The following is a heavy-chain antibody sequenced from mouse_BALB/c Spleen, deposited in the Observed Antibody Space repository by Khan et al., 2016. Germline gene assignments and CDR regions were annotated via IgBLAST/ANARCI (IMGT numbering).Heavy chain of an antibody. Sequence: QIQLVQSGPELKKPGETVKISCKASGYTFTNYGMNWVKQTPGKGLKWMGWMNTYTGEPTYADDFKGRFAFSLKTSARTAYLQINNLKNEETAAYYCAADYDYDGDWYFDVWGAGTTVTVSS. CDR2: MNTYTGEP. CDR1: GYTFTNYG. V-gene: IGHV9-3-1*01. CDR3: AADYDYDGDWYFDV. J-gene: IGHJ1*01. D-gene: IGHD2-4*01.